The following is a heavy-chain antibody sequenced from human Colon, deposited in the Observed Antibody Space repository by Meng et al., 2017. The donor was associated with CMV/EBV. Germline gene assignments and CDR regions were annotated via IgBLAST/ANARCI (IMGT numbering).Heavy chain of an antibody. CDR3: ARAGRRNFPRIFDS. Sequence: VQMVGSGGGLVQTGGYLRLSCAASGFTVSTSYMSWVRQAPGKGLEWVSIIYDDDSTYYADSVYDRFTISRDISKNTVYLQVNSLRAEDTAVYYCARAGRRNFPRIFDSWGQGTLVTVSS. J-gene: IGHJ4*02. D-gene: IGHD3-10*01. CDR2: IYDDDST. CDR1: GFTVSTSY. V-gene: IGHV3-66*01.